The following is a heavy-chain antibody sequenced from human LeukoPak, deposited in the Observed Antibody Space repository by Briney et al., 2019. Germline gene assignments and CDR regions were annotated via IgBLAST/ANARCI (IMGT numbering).Heavy chain of an antibody. V-gene: IGHV1-69*11. Sequence: ASVKVSCKASGGTFSNYAISWVRQAPGQGLEWMGRIIPMLGTANYAQKFQGRVTYTADESSSTAYMGLSSLSSEDTAVYYCARDSDSTAYYWGSWFDPWGQGTLVTVSS. D-gene: IGHD3-22*01. CDR3: ARDSDSTAYYWGSWFDP. CDR1: GGTFSNYA. J-gene: IGHJ5*02. CDR2: IIPMLGTA.